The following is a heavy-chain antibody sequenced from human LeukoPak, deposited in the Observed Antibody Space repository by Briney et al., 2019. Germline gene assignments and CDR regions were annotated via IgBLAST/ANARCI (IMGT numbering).Heavy chain of an antibody. CDR3: ARVKGSGSYYRGPFDY. CDR1: GYTFTGYY. J-gene: IGHJ4*02. V-gene: IGHV1-2*02. Sequence: ASVKVSCKASGYTFTGYYMHWVRQAPGQGLEWMGWINPNSGGTNYAQKFQGRVTMTRDTSISTAYMELSRLRSDDTAVYYCARVKGSGSYYRGPFDYWGQGTLVTVSS. CDR2: INPNSGGT. D-gene: IGHD3-10*01.